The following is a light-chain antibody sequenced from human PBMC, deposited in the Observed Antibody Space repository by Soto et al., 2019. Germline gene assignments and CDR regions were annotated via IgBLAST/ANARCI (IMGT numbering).Light chain of an antibody. J-gene: IGKJ4*01. V-gene: IGKV1-27*01. Sequence: DIQVTQSPSSLAASVGDRVTITCRASQGISNYLAWYQQKPGKVPKLLIYAASTLQSGVPSRFSGSGSGTDFTLTISSLQPEDVATYYCQKYNSAPFGGGTNVDIK. CDR2: AAS. CDR1: QGISNY. CDR3: QKYNSAP.